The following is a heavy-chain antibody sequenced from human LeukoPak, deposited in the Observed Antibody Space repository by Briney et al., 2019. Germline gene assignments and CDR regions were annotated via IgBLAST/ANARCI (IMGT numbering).Heavy chain of an antibody. Sequence: SETLSLTCAVYGGSFSGYYWSWIRQPPGKGLEWIGEINHSGSTNYNPSLKSRVTISVDTSKNQFSLKLSSVTAADTAVYYCATQNLVHRAYYFDFWGQGTLVTVSS. V-gene: IGHV4-34*01. CDR3: ATQNLVHRAYYFDF. D-gene: IGHD6-6*01. CDR1: GGSFSGYY. CDR2: INHSGST. J-gene: IGHJ4*02.